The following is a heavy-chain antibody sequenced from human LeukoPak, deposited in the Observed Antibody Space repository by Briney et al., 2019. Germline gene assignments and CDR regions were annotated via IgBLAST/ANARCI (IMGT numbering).Heavy chain of an antibody. J-gene: IGHJ3*02. CDR3: AKVRTMIAVAFDI. V-gene: IGHV3-23*01. CDR1: GFTFSSYA. CDR2: ISGRDSTT. D-gene: IGHD3-22*01. Sequence: GGSLRLSCAASGFTFSSYAMSWVRQAPGKGLEWVSGISGRDSTTYYADSVKGRFTISRDDSKNTLYLQMNSLRAEDTAVYYCAKVRTMIAVAFDIWGQGTMVTVSS.